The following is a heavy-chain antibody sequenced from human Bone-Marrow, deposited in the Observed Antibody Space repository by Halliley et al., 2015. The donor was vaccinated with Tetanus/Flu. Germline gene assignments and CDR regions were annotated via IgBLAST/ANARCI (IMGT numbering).Heavy chain of an antibody. Sequence: AASGFTFNTYAMHWVRQAPGKGLKWVAVISHEGNDKSYADSVRGRFTISRDNSKNTLYLQMNSLRADDTAVYHCAKDPAGDDWGYFDLWGRGTLVTVSS. J-gene: IGHJ2*01. CDR3: AKDPAGDDWGYFDL. CDR2: ISHEGNDK. V-gene: IGHV3-30*18. CDR1: GFTFNTYA. D-gene: IGHD3-9*01.